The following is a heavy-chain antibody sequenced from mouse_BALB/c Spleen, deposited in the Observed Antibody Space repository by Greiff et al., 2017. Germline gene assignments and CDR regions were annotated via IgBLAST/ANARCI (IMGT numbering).Heavy chain of an antibody. Sequence: VQLQQSGGDLVKPGGSLKLSCAASGFTFSSYGMSWVRQTPDKRLEWVATISSGGSYTYYPDSVKGRFTISRDNAKNTLYLQMSSLKSEDTAMYYCARRGDGAYYAMDYWGQGTSVTVSS. CDR1: GFTFSSYG. CDR2: ISSGGSYT. D-gene: IGHD1-2*01. J-gene: IGHJ4*01. CDR3: ARRGDGAYYAMDY. V-gene: IGHV5-6*01.